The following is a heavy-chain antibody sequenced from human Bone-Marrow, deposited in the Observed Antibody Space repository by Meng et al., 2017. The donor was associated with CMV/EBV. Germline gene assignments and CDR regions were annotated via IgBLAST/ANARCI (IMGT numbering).Heavy chain of an antibody. CDR1: GGTFSSYT. CDR3: ARDETSSGVGYYYYGMDV. V-gene: IGHV1-69*04. Sequence: SVKVSCKASGGTFSSYTISWVRQAPGQGLEWMGRIIPILGIANYAQKFQGRVTITADKSTSTAYMELSSLRSEDTAVYYCARDETSSGVGYYYYGMDVWGQGTSVTFSS. J-gene: IGHJ6*02. D-gene: IGHD1-26*01. CDR2: IIPILGIA.